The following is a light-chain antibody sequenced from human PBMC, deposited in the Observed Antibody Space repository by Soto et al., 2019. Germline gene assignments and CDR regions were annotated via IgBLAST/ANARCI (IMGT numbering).Light chain of an antibody. J-gene: IGLJ1*01. V-gene: IGLV2-11*01. CDR1: SSDVGDYNS. Sequence: QSALTQPRSVYGSPGQSVPASCIGTSSDVGDYNSVSWYQQHPGKAPKLMIYDVSKRPSGVPDRFSGSKSGNTASLTISGLQAEDEADYYCCSYVGGYSYVFGIGTKVTVL. CDR2: DVS. CDR3: CSYVGGYSYV.